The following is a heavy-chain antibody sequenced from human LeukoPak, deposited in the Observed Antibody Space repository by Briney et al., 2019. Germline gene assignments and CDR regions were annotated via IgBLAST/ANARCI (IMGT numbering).Heavy chain of an antibody. Sequence: GGSLRLSCAASGFTFDDYGMSWVRQAPGKGLEWVSGINWNGGSTGYADSVKGRFTISRDNAKNSLYLQKNSLRAEDTALYYCARVYYDFWSGYFDYWGQGTLVTVSS. J-gene: IGHJ4*02. CDR3: ARVYYDFWSGYFDY. D-gene: IGHD3-3*01. V-gene: IGHV3-20*04. CDR2: INWNGGST. CDR1: GFTFDDYG.